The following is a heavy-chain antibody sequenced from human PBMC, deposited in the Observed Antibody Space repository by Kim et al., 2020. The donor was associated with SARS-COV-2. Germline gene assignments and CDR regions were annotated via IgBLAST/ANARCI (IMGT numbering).Heavy chain of an antibody. CDR3: ARDDGSGSYDYYGMDV. V-gene: IGHV4-31*03. Sequence: SETLSLTCTVSGGSISSGGYYWSWIRQHPGKGLEWIGYIYYSGSTYYNPSLKSRVTISVDTSKNQFSLKLSSVTAADTAVYYCARDDGSGSYDYYGMDVWGQGTTVTVSS. D-gene: IGHD3-10*01. J-gene: IGHJ6*02. CDR2: IYYSGST. CDR1: GGSISSGGYY.